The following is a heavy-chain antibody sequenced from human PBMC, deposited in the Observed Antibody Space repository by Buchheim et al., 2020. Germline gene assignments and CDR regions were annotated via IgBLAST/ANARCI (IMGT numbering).Heavy chain of an antibody. CDR1: GFTSNTHA. CDR3: ASGLTGYLFDY. V-gene: IGHV3-23*01. D-gene: IGHD3-9*01. J-gene: IGHJ4*02. Sequence: EVQLLESGRGLVQPGGSLRLSCAASGFTSNTHATMRWVRQAPGKGLEWVSTFGKSGNTYYAASVKGRFTISRDSSKNTVYLQMSSLRADDTAVYYCASGLTGYLFDYWGQGTL. CDR2: FGKSGNT.